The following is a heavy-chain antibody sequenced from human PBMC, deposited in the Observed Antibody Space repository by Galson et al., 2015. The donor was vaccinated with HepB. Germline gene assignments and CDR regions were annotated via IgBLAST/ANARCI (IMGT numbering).Heavy chain of an antibody. CDR3: ARDPGWYHFDY. V-gene: IGHV3-21*01. CDR1: FSSYS. Sequence: FSSYSMNWVRQAPGKGLEWVSSISSSSSYIYYADSVKGRFTISRDNAKNSLYLQMNSLRAEDTAVYYCARDPGWYHFDYWGQGTLVTVSS. D-gene: IGHD6-19*01. CDR2: ISSSSSYI. J-gene: IGHJ4*02.